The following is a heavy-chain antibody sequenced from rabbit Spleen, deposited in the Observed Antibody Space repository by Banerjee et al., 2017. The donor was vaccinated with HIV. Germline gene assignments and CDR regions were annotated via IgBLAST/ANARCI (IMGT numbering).Heavy chain of an antibody. CDR1: GFSFSSSYY. CDR2: IETGSSGFT. D-gene: IGHD6-1*01. J-gene: IGHJ3*01. CDR3: AREKSGDYGYDL. V-gene: IGHV1S45*01. Sequence: QEQLEESGGDLVKPEGSLTLTCTASGFSFSSSYYMCWVRQAPGKGLEWIACIETGSSGFTYFASWAKGRFTCSKTSSTTVTLQVTSLTAADTATYFCAREKSGDYGYDLWGQGTLVTVS.